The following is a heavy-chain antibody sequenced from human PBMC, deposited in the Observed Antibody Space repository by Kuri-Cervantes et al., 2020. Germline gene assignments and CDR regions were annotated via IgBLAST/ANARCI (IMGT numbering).Heavy chain of an antibody. CDR1: GFTFSSYA. Sequence: GESLKISCAASGFTFSSYAMSWVRQAPGKGLEWVSSISSSSSYIYYADSVKGRFTISRDNAKNSLYLQMNSLRAEDTAVYYCARTLGGYCSSTSCYLNDAFDIWGQGTMVTVSS. CDR2: ISSSSSYI. J-gene: IGHJ3*02. D-gene: IGHD2-2*03. CDR3: ARTLGGYCSSTSCYLNDAFDI. V-gene: IGHV3-21*01.